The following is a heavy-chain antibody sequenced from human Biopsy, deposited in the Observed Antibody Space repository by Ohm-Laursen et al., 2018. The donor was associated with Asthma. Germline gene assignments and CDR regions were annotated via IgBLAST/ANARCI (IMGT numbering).Heavy chain of an antibody. J-gene: IGHJ4*02. D-gene: IGHD6-19*01. V-gene: IGHV4-59*01. CDR3: VRAVRNEQWLAPFDY. Sequence: SETLSLTCSVYGGSISSFYWSWIRQSLEKGLEWMGYVYWTGSTNYNPSLESRITMSVDTSKNRMFLELTSVTAADTTIYYCVRAVRNEQWLAPFDYWGQGKPVTVSS. CDR2: VYWTGST. CDR1: GGSISSFY.